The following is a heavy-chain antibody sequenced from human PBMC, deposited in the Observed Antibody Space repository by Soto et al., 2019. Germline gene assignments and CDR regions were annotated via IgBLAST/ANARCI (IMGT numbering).Heavy chain of an antibody. CDR1: GFTFSSYA. CDR2: ISYDGSNK. CDR3: ARGSGGVCVY. Sequence: QVQLVESGGGVVQPGRSLRLSCAASGFTFSSYAMHWVRQAPGKGLEWVAVISYDGSNKYYADSVKGRFTISRDNSKNKLYLQMNSLRAEDTAVYYCARGSGGVCVYWGQGTLVTVSS. J-gene: IGHJ4*02. V-gene: IGHV3-30-3*01. D-gene: IGHD3-16*01.